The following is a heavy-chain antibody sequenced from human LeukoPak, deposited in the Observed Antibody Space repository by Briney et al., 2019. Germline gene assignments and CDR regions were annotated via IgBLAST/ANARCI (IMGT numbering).Heavy chain of an antibody. Sequence: PGGSLRLSCAASVFTVSSNYMNWVRHAPGKGLDWVSVIYSGGSTNYADSVKGRFTISRDNSKNTLYLQMNSLRAEDTAVYYCIYGYTLDFWGQGTLVTVSS. D-gene: IGHD5-18*01. J-gene: IGHJ4*02. V-gene: IGHV3-53*01. CDR2: IYSGGST. CDR1: VFTVSSNY. CDR3: IYGYTLDF.